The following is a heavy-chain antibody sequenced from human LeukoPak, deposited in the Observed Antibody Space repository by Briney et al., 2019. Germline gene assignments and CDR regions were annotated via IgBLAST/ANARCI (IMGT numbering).Heavy chain of an antibody. CDR3: VTGFGVSSGWQPFDY. CDR2: IKSQSYGGTA. V-gene: IGHV3-15*01. Sequence: GESLRLSCTTSGTTFINAWMTWVRQAPRKGLEWVGRIKSQSYGGTADYSSAVTGRFTISREDSTSTLFLQMESLRPEDTAMYYCVTGFGVSSGWQPFDYWGQGTLVTVSS. D-gene: IGHD6-19*01. CDR1: GTTFINAW. J-gene: IGHJ4*02.